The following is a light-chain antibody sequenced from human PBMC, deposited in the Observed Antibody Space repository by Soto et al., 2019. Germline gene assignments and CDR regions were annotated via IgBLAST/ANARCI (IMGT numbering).Light chain of an antibody. CDR2: ANS. CDR3: QSYDSSLSGSV. CDR1: SSNIGAGYD. Sequence: QSVLTQPTSVSGAPGQRVTVSYTGSSSNIGAGYDVHWYQQLPGTAPKLLIYANSNRPSGVPDPFSGTRSGTSASLAITGLQAEDEADYYCQSYDSSLSGSVFGGGTKLTVL. J-gene: IGLJ2*01. V-gene: IGLV1-40*01.